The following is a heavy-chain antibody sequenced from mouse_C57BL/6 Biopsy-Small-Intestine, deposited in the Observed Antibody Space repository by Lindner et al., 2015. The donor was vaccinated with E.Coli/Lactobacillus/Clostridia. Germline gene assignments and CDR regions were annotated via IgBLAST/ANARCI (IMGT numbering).Heavy chain of an antibody. Sequence: VQLQESGPGLLAPSQSLSITCTVSGFSLNSYAINWVRQPPGKGLEWLGVIWTGGDTNYNSALKSRLSISIDNSKSQVFLKMNSLQTDDTARYYCARNRHWEEDFDVWGTGTTVTVSS. CDR1: GFSLNSYA. V-gene: IGHV2-9-1*01. J-gene: IGHJ1*03. CDR3: ARNRHWEEDFDV. D-gene: IGHD4-1*01. CDR2: IWTGGDT.